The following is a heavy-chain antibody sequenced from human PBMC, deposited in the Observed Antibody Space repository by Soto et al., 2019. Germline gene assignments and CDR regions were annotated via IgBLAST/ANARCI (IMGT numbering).Heavy chain of an antibody. CDR2: ISASGGDT. CDR3: ARRPTARAS. V-gene: IGHV3-23*01. J-gene: IGHJ5*02. D-gene: IGHD1-1*01. Sequence: EAQMLESRGGSVQPGGSLRLSCAASGFTFSTYAVAWVRQSPGKGLEWVSSISASGGDTWYADSVKGRFTISRDNSKNTLYLQMNSLRAEDTAVYYCARRPTARASWGQGTLVTVSS. CDR1: GFTFSTYA.